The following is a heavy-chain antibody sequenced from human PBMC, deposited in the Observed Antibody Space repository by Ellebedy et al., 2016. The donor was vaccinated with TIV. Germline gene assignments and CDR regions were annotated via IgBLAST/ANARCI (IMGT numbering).Heavy chain of an antibody. CDR2: IDPSDSYV. D-gene: IGHD4-17*01. CDR1: GYSFTNNW. V-gene: IGHV5-10-1*01. J-gene: IGHJ4*02. Sequence: PGGSLRLSCKGSGYSFTNNWINWVRQMPGKGLEWMGSIDPSDSYVTYSPSFQGHVTISADKSTATSYLQWDSLKASDTAMYYCARRDYDFGVYALNYWGQGTLVTVSS. CDR3: ARRDYDFGVYALNY.